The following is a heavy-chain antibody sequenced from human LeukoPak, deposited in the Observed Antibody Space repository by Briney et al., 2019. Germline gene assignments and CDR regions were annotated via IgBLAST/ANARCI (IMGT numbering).Heavy chain of an antibody. CDR2: VYHSGST. J-gene: IGHJ5*02. CDR1: GGSISSSDW. CDR3: ARSDNYVWFDP. Sequence: PSETLSLTCAVSGGSISSSDWWSWDRQPPGKGLEWIGEVYHSGSTKHNPSLMSRVTMSVDKSKNQFSLRLSSVTAADTAVYYCARSDNYVWFDPWGQGTLVTVPS. D-gene: IGHD3-10*02. V-gene: IGHV4-4*02.